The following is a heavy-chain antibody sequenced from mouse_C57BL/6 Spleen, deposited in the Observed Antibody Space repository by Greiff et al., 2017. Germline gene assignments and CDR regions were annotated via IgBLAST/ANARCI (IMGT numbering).Heavy chain of an antibody. Sequence: QVQLQQSGAELVKPGASVKLSCKASGYTFTSYWMHWVKQRPGQGLEWIGMIHPNSGSTNYNEKFKSKATLTVDKSSSTAYMELLSLTSEDFAVYYCARSRDGYCHFDYWGQGTTLTVSS. D-gene: IGHD2-3*01. V-gene: IGHV1-64*01. CDR3: ARSRDGYCHFDY. J-gene: IGHJ2*01. CDR2: IHPNSGST. CDR1: GYTFTSYW.